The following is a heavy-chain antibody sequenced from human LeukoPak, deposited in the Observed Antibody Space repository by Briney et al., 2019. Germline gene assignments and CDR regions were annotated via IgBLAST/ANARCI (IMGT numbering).Heavy chain of an antibody. CDR2: ISGSGGST. Sequence: GGSLRLSCAASVFTFSSYAMSWVREAPGKGLEWVSGISGSGGSTYNAESVKGRFTISRDNSKNTLYLQMNSLRAEDTAVYYCAKDRRSWYGVSDFDYWGQGTLVTVSS. CDR3: AKDRRSWYGVSDFDY. CDR1: VFTFSSYA. J-gene: IGHJ4*02. V-gene: IGHV3-23*01. D-gene: IGHD6-13*01.